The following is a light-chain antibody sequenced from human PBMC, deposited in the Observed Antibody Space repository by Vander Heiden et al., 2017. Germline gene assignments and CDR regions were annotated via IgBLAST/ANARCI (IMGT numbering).Light chain of an antibody. J-gene: IGKJ1*01. CDR1: QSISSY. CDR3: QQSNSTPQT. V-gene: IGKV1-39*01. Sequence: DIQLTQSPSSLSASVGDRVTIPCRASQSISSYLNWYQQKPGKAPKNVSDAACRLKRGVGSRDSGRGSGTDFTLTMSSLQPEDCETYYCQQSNSTPQTFGQGTKVEIK. CDR2: AAC.